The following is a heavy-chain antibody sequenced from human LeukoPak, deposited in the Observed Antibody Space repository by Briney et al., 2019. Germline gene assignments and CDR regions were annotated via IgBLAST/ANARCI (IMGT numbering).Heavy chain of an antibody. Sequence: PGASLRLSCAASGFTFSSYAMHWVRQAPGKGLEWVAVISYDGSNKYYADSVKGRFTISSDNSKNTLYLQMNSLRAEDTAEYYCARPYSSGWYSYYYGMDVWGQGTTVTVSS. CDR2: ISYDGSNK. V-gene: IGHV3-30-3*01. CDR3: ARPYSSGWYSYYYGMDV. J-gene: IGHJ6*02. D-gene: IGHD6-19*01. CDR1: GFTFSSYA.